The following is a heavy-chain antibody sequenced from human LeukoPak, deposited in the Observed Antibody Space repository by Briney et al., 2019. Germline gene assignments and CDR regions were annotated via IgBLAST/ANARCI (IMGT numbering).Heavy chain of an antibody. V-gene: IGHV3-23*01. CDR1: GFTFSSCA. CDR3: AKALENCGGDCAQYYFDY. Sequence: GGSLRLSCAASGFTFSSCAMSWVRQAPGKGLEWVSGISGSGGSTYYADSVRGRFTISRDNSKNTLFLQMSRLRAEDAAVYYCAKALENCGGDCAQYYFDYWGQGTLVTVSS. D-gene: IGHD2-21*02. CDR2: ISGSGGST. J-gene: IGHJ4*02.